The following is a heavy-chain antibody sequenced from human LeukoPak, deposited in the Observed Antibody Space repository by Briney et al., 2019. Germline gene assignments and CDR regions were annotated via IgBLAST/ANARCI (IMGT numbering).Heavy chain of an antibody. V-gene: IGHV4-38-2*02. D-gene: IGHD1-26*01. CDR2: IYHSGST. Sequence: SETLSLTCTVSGYSISSGYYWGWIRQPPGKGLEWIGSIYHSGSTYYNPSLKSRVTISVDTSKNQFSLKLSSVTAADTAVYYCARVGATKSARGAFDIWGQGTMVTVSS. CDR3: ARVGATKSARGAFDI. J-gene: IGHJ3*02. CDR1: GYSISSGYY.